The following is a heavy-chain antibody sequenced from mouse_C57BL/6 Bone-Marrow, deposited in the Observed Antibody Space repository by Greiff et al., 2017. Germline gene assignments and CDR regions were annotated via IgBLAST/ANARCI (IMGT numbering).Heavy chain of an antibody. J-gene: IGHJ4*01. CDR2: IWTGGGT. Sequence: KCLEWLGVIWTGGGTNYNSALKSRLSISKDNSKSQVFLKMNSLQTDDTARYYCARKATRAMDYWGQGTSVTVSS. CDR3: ARKATRAMDY. V-gene: IGHV2-9-1*01. D-gene: IGHD1-3*01.